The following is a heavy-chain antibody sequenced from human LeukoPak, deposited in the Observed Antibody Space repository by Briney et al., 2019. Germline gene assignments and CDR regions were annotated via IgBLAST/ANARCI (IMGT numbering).Heavy chain of an antibody. Sequence: PGGSLRLSCAASGFTLSNYWTHGVRQAPGKGLEWVAVISYDGSKKYYADSVKGRFTISRDSSKNMLYLQMNSLRVEDTAVYYCAKGFSSGPWDACDIWGQGTMVTVSS. CDR3: AKGFSSGPWDACDI. V-gene: IGHV3-30*18. CDR1: GFTLSNYW. CDR2: ISYDGSKK. D-gene: IGHD3-22*01. J-gene: IGHJ3*02.